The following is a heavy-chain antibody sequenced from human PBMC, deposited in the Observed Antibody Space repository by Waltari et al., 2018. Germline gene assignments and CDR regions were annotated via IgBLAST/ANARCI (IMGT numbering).Heavy chain of an antibody. D-gene: IGHD6-6*01. CDR3: ARDSSSSYYYYYGMDV. CDR1: GYSISSGSY. J-gene: IGHJ6*02. V-gene: IGHV4-38-2*02. CDR2: IYHSGST. Sequence: QVQLQESGPGLVKPSETLSLTCAVSGYSISSGSYWGWIRQPPGKGLEWIGSIYHSGSTYYNPSLKSRVTISVDTSKNQFSLKLSSVTAADTAVYYCARDSSSSYYYYYGMDVWGQGTTVTVSS.